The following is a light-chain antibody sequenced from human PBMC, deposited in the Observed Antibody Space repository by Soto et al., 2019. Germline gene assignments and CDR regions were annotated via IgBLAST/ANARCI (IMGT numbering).Light chain of an antibody. V-gene: IGKV3-15*01. Sequence: EIVMTQSPATLSVSPGERATLSCRASQSVSSNLAWYQQKPGQAPRLLIYGASTKATGIPARFSGSGSGTEFTLTISSLQSEDFAVYYCQQYENWPITFGQGTRLEI. CDR3: QQYENWPIT. CDR1: QSVSSN. CDR2: GAS. J-gene: IGKJ5*01.